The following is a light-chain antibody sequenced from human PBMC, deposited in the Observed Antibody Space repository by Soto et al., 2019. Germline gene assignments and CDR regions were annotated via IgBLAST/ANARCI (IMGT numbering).Light chain of an antibody. CDR2: GNS. Sequence: QSVLAQPPSVSGAPGQRVTISCTGSSSKIGAGYDVHWYQQLPGTAPKLLIYGNSNRPSGVPDRFSGSKSGTSASLAITGLQAEDEADYYCQSYDGSLSGLYVFGTGTKVTVL. CDR3: QSYDGSLSGLYV. CDR1: SSKIGAGYD. J-gene: IGLJ1*01. V-gene: IGLV1-40*01.